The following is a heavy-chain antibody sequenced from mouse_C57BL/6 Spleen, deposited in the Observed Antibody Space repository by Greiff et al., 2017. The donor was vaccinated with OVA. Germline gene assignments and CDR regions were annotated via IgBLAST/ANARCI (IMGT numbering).Heavy chain of an antibody. CDR2: IYPGDGDT. CDR3: ARGDYDVRVDY. Sequence: QVQLQQSGAELVKPGASVKISCKASGYAFSSYWMNWVKQRPGKGLEWIGQIYPGDGDTNYNGKFKGKATLTADKSSSTAYMQLSSLTSEDSAVYFCARGDYDVRVDYWGQGTTLTVSS. D-gene: IGHD2-4*01. V-gene: IGHV1-80*01. J-gene: IGHJ2*01. CDR1: GYAFSSYW.